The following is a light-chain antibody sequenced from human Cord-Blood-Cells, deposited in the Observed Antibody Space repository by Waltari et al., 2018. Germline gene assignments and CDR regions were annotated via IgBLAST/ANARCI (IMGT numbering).Light chain of an antibody. CDR1: RSDVGRYNL. V-gene: IGLV2-23*02. CDR3: CSYAGSSTWV. J-gene: IGLJ3*02. CDR2: EVS. Sequence: QSALTQPASVSGSPGQSTTISCTGTRSDVGRYNLVSWYQQHPGKAPKLMIYEVSKRPSGVSNRFSGSKSGNTASLTISGLQAEDEADYYCCSYAGSSTWVFGGGTKLTVL.